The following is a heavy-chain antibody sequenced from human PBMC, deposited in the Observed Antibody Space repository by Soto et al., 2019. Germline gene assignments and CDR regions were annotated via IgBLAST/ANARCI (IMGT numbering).Heavy chain of an antibody. Sequence: QVQLVQSGAEVKKPGSSVKVSCKASGGTFSSYAISWVRQAPGQGLEWMGGIIPIFGTANYAQKFQGRVTITADESTSTAYMELGSLRSEDTAVYYWASHYGDYAHSTFDYWGQGTLVTVSS. V-gene: IGHV1-69*01. CDR2: IIPIFGTA. J-gene: IGHJ4*02. CDR1: GGTFSSYA. CDR3: ASHYGDYAHSTFDY. D-gene: IGHD4-17*01.